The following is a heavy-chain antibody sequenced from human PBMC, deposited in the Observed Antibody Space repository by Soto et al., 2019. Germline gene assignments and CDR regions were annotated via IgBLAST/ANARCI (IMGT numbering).Heavy chain of an antibody. V-gene: IGHV3-23*01. CDR2: ISGSGGST. CDR1: GFTFSSYA. D-gene: IGHD3-3*01. CDR3: AKDDFWSNNYFDY. Sequence: GGSLRLSCAASGFTFSSYAMSWVRQAPGKGLEWVSAISGSGGSTYYADSVKGRFTISRDNSKNTLYLQMNSLRAEDTAVYSCAKDDFWSNNYFDYWGQGTLVNVSS. J-gene: IGHJ4*02.